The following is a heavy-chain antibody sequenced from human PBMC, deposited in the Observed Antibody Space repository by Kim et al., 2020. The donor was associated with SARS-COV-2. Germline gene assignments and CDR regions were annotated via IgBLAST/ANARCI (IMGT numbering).Heavy chain of an antibody. Sequence: YHPSLRSRVTIAVDTSKHQFSLKLSSVTAADTAVYYCARSFCSSTSCSDYWGQGTLVTVSS. CDR3: ARSFCSSTSCSDY. J-gene: IGHJ4*02. V-gene: IGHV4-31*02. D-gene: IGHD2-2*01.